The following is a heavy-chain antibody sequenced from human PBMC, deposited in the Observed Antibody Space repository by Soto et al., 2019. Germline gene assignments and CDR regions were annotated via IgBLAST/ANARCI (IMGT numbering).Heavy chain of an antibody. J-gene: IGHJ4*02. CDR1: GFTFSSYG. V-gene: IGHV3-30*02. CDR3: ATEMGASRGPFDN. Sequence: PGGSLRLSCAASGFTFSSYGMHWVRQAPGKGLEWVAFIWHDGGNKFYAESVKGRFTISRDNSENTVYLQMNSLRVEDTAVYYCATEMGASRGPFDNWGQGTLVTVSS. D-gene: IGHD3-10*01. CDR2: IWHDGGNK.